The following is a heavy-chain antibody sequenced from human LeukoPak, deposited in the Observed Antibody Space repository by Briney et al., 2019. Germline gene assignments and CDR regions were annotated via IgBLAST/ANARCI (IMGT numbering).Heavy chain of an antibody. CDR2: INPNSGGT. V-gene: IGHV1-2*06. Sequence: ASVKVSCKASGYTFTRYYMHWVRQAPGQGLEWMGRINPNSGGTNYAQKFQGRVTMTRDTSISTAYMELSRLRSDDTAVYYCARIAAADLDFDYWGQGTLVTVSS. CDR3: ARIAAADLDFDY. CDR1: GYTFTRYY. D-gene: IGHD6-13*01. J-gene: IGHJ4*02.